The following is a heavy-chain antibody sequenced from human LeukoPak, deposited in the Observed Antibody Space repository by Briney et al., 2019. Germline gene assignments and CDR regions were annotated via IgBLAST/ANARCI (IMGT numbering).Heavy chain of an antibody. J-gene: IGHJ4*02. CDR2: INPNSGGT. D-gene: IGHD1-7*01. CDR1: GYTFTGYY. V-gene: IGHV1-2*02. Sequence: ASVKVSCKASGYTFTGYYMHWVRQAPGQGLEWMGWINPNSGGTNYAQKFQGRVTMTRDTSISTAYMELSRLRSDDTAVYYCAGGITGTTGTMDDWGQGTLVTVSS. CDR3: AGGITGTTGTMDD.